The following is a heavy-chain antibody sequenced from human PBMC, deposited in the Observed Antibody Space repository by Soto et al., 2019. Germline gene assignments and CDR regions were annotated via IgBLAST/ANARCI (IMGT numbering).Heavy chain of an antibody. CDR1: GFTFSTYA. J-gene: IGHJ6*02. V-gene: IGHV3-30-3*01. Sequence: QVQLVESGGGVVQPGRSLRLSCAASGFTFSTYAMHWVRQAPGKGLEWVTVISYDVNNKYYADSVKGRFTISRDNSKNXLYLQMNSLRVEDTAVYYCARALIERIDYYYGMDVWGQGTTVTVSS. CDR3: ARALIERIDYYYGMDV. CDR2: ISYDVNNK. D-gene: IGHD3-22*01.